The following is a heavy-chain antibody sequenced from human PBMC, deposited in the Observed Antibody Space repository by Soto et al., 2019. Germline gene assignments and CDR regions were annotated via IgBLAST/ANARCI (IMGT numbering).Heavy chain of an antibody. CDR2: ISYDGSNK. D-gene: IGHD5-18*01. CDR1: GFTFSSYA. CDR3: ARGGYSYGIFNYYYYYGMDV. V-gene: IGHV3-30-3*01. J-gene: IGHJ6*04. Sequence: PGGSLRLSCAASGFTFSSYAMHWVRQAPGKGLEWVAVISYDGSNKYYADSVKGRFTISRDNSKNTLYLQMNSLRAEDTAVYYCARGGYSYGIFNYYYYYGMDVRCEGTTVTVSS.